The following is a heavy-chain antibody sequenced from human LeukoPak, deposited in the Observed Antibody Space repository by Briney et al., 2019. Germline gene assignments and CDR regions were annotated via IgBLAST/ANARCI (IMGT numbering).Heavy chain of an antibody. Sequence: VASVKVYCKASGYTFTGYYMHWVRQAPGQGLEWMGWINPNSGGTNYAQKFQGRVTMTRDTSISTAYMELSRLRSDDTAVYYCARINYDSSGAKYYFDYWGQGTLVTVSS. D-gene: IGHD3-22*01. CDR2: INPNSGGT. V-gene: IGHV1-2*02. J-gene: IGHJ4*02. CDR1: GYTFTGYY. CDR3: ARINYDSSGAKYYFDY.